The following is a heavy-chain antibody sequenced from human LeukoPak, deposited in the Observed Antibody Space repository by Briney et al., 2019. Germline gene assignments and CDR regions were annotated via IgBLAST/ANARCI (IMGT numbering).Heavy chain of an antibody. D-gene: IGHD4-17*01. CDR2: IKSKTDGGTT. CDR1: GFTFSNAW. V-gene: IGHV3-15*01. Sequence: NPGGSLRLSCAASGFTFSNAWVHWVRQAPRKGLEWVGRIKSKTDGGTTDYSAPVKGRFTISRDDSKNMLYLQMNSLKIEDTAVYYCTTAGDSDAFDIWGQGTMVTVSS. CDR3: TTAGDSDAFDI. J-gene: IGHJ3*02.